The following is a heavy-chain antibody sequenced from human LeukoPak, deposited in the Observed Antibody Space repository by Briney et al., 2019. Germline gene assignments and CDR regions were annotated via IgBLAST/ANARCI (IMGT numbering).Heavy chain of an antibody. J-gene: IGHJ5*02. CDR1: GFIFSNYW. V-gene: IGHV3-7*01. CDR3: VRYGREDCSSSVCYRWFDP. Sequence: GGSLRLSCAASGFIFSNYWMSWVRQAPGKGLEWVANIKQDGREKYYVDSVKGRFTISRDNAKNSLYLEMSSLKAEDTAVYYCVRYGREDCSSSVCYRWFDPWGQGTLVTVSS. CDR2: IKQDGREK. D-gene: IGHD2-2*01.